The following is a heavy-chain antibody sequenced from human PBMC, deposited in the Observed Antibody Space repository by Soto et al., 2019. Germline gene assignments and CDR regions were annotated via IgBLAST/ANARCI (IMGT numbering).Heavy chain of an antibody. CDR2: INPNSSGT. CDR1: GYTFTGYY. D-gene: IGHD6-13*01. J-gene: IGHJ6*02. CDR3: ARDLPAERTTFYQNKKIAAAGTIYYYGMDV. V-gene: IGHV1-2*04. Sequence: QVQLVQSGAEVKKPGASVKVSCKASGYTFTGYYMHWVRQAPGQGLEWMGWINPNSSGTNYAQKFQGWVTMTRDTSISTAYMELSRLRSDDTAVYYCARDLPAERTTFYQNKKIAAAGTIYYYGMDVWGQGTTVTVSS.